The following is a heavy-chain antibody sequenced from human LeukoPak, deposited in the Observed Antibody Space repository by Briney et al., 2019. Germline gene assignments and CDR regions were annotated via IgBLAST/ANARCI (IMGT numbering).Heavy chain of an antibody. CDR3: ARGAQQWLVYYFDY. Sequence: SETLSLTCTVSGGSISSGDYYWSWTRQPPGKGLEWIGYIYYSGSTYYNPSLKSRVTISVDTSKNQFSLKLSSVTAADTAVYYCARGAQQWLVYYFDYWGQGTLVTVSS. D-gene: IGHD6-19*01. CDR1: GGSISSGDYY. V-gene: IGHV4-30-4*01. CDR2: IYYSGST. J-gene: IGHJ4*02.